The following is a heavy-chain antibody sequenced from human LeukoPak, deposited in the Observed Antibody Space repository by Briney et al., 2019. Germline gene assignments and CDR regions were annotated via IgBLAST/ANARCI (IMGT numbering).Heavy chain of an antibody. J-gene: IGHJ3*02. CDR1: GGSISSSSYY. D-gene: IGHD3-9*01. V-gene: IGHV4-39*07. CDR3: ARIFTYYDILTGYSTDAFDI. CDR2: IYYSGST. Sequence: SSETLSPTCTVSGGSISSSSYYWGWIRQPPGKGLEWIGSIYYSGSTYYNPSLKSRVTISVDTSKNQFSLRLSSVTAADTAVYYCARIFTYYDILTGYSTDAFDIWGQGTMVTVSS.